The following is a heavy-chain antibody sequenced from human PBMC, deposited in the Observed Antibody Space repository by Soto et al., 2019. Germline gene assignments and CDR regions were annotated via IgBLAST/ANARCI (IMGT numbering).Heavy chain of an antibody. J-gene: IGHJ4*02. CDR3: ARDALQYYDSSGPGY. CDR2: IYSVGST. CDR1: GFTVSSNY. V-gene: IGHV3-53*01. Sequence: GGSLRLSCAVSGFTVSSNYMSWVRQPPGKGPECDSAIYSVGSTYYADSVMGRFTISRDNSTNTLYLQMNSLRAEDTAVYYCARDALQYYDSSGPGYWGQGTLVTVSS. D-gene: IGHD3-22*01.